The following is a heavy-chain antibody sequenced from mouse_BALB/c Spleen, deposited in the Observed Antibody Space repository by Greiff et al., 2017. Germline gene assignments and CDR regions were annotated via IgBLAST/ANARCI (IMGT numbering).Heavy chain of an antibody. V-gene: IGHV1-5*01. Sequence: VQLQQSGTVLARPGASVKMSCKASGYTFTSYWMHWVKQRPGQGLEWIGAIYPGNSDTSYNQKFKGKAKLTAVTSTSTAYMELSSLTNEDSAVYYCTRCIYYGSSYWYFDVWGAGTTVTVSS. D-gene: IGHD1-1*01. CDR3: TRCIYYGSSYWYFDV. CDR1: GYTFTSYW. J-gene: IGHJ1*01. CDR2: IYPGNSDT.